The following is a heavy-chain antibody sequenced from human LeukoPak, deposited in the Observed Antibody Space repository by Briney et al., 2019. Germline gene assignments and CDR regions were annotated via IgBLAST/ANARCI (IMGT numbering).Heavy chain of an antibody. J-gene: IGHJ4*02. D-gene: IGHD3-22*01. Sequence: GGSLRLSCSASGFTFNSYAMHWVRQAPGKGLEYVSAVSSNGGSTFYADSVKGRFSISRDNSKNTLYLQMNSLRAEDTAVYYCVKGPAPFYYDSTGPDYWGQGTLVT. CDR2: VSSNGGST. V-gene: IGHV3-64D*09. CDR3: VKGPAPFYYDSTGPDY. CDR1: GFTFNSYA.